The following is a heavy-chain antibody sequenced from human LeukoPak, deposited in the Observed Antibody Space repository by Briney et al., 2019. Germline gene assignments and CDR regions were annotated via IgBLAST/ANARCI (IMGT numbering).Heavy chain of an antibody. CDR1: GFSLSTSGMC. J-gene: IGHJ6*02. CDR2: IDWDDDK. Sequence: ESGPALVKPTQTLTLTCTFSGFSLSTSGMCVSWIRQPPGKALEWLALIDWDDDKYYSTSLKTRLTISKDASKNQVVLTMTNMDPVDTATYYCARTAATPHYYGMDVWGQGTTVTVSS. V-gene: IGHV2-70*01. CDR3: ARTAATPHYYGMDV. D-gene: IGHD2-2*01.